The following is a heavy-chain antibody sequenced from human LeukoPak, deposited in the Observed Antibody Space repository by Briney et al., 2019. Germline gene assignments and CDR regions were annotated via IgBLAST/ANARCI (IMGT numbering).Heavy chain of an antibody. CDR2: FDPEDGET. V-gene: IGHV1-24*01. CDR1: GYTLTELS. CDR3: ATCSSGCVHYYYGMDV. D-gene: IGHD6-19*01. Sequence: ASVKVSCKVSGYTLTELSMHWVRQAPGKGLEWMGGFDPEDGETIYAQKFQGRVTMTEDTSTDTAYMELSSLRSEDTAVYYCATCSSGCVHYYYGMDVWGQGTTVTVSS. J-gene: IGHJ6*02.